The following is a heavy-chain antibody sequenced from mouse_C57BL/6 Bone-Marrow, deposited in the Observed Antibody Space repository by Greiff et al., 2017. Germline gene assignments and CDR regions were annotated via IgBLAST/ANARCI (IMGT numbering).Heavy chain of an antibody. V-gene: IGHV1-55*01. CDR2: IYPGSGST. CDR1: GYTFTSYW. D-gene: IGHD1-1*01. Sequence: VQLQQPGAELVKPGASVTMSCKASGYTFTSYWITWVKQRPGQGLEWIGDIYPGSGSTNYNEKFKSKATLTVDTSSSTAYMQLSSLTSEDSAVYYCARCGTTVVANAMDYWGQGTSVTVSS. CDR3: ARCGTTVVANAMDY. J-gene: IGHJ4*01.